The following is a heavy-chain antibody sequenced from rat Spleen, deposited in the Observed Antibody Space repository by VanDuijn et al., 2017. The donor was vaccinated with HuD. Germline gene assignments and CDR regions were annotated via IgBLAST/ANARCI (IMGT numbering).Heavy chain of an antibody. Sequence: QVQLKESGPGLVQPSQTLSLTCTVSGFSLSNYGVIWVRQPPGKGLEWMGGIWGDGSTDYNSVLKSRLTINRDTSKSQVYLKMNSLQTEDTATYDCARADIGAIYTDGIWGQGVMVTVSS. CDR3: ARADIGAIYTDGI. CDR2: IWGDGST. V-gene: IGHV2-13*01. CDR1: GFSLSNYG. J-gene: IGHJ2*01. D-gene: IGHD1-2*01.